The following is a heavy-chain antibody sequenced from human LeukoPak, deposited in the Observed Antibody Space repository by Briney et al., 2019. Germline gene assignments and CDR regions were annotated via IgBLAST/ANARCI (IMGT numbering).Heavy chain of an antibody. Sequence: PGGSLRLSCAASGFTFSSYSMNWVRQAPGKGLEWVSSISSSSSYIYYADSVKGRFTISRDNAKNSLYLQMNSLRAEDTAVYYCASTSGSYYFDYWGQGTLVAVSS. CDR3: ASTSGSYYFDY. CDR2: ISSSSSYI. CDR1: GFTFSSYS. J-gene: IGHJ4*02. V-gene: IGHV3-21*01. D-gene: IGHD1-26*01.